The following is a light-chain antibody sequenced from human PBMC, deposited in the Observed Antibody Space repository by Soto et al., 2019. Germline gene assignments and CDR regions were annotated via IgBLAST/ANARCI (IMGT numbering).Light chain of an antibody. CDR1: QNIASW. J-gene: IGKJ5*01. CDR2: GAS. CDR3: QQYNSYSAT. V-gene: IGKV1-5*01. Sequence: DIQMTQSPSTLSASVGDSVTITCRASQNIASWLAWYQQTPGKAPKLLIYGASTSESGVPSRFSGSGSGTAFTLTIRSLQPGDFATYYCQQYNSYSATFGQGTRLEIK.